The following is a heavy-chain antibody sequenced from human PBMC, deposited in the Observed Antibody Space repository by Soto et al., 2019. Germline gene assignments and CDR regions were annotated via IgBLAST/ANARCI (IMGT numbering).Heavy chain of an antibody. Sequence: PGGSLRLCCAVSGFTFSDYYVNWIRQAPGKGLEWVSYISNGGTTIYYADSVKGRFTISRDNSKNTLYLQMNSLRAEDTAVYYCAKEYRVSSSWYLSQSYYFDYWGQGTLVTVSS. CDR1: GFTFSDYY. V-gene: IGHV3-11*04. CDR3: AKEYRVSSSWYLSQSYYFDY. D-gene: IGHD6-13*01. J-gene: IGHJ4*02. CDR2: ISNGGTTI.